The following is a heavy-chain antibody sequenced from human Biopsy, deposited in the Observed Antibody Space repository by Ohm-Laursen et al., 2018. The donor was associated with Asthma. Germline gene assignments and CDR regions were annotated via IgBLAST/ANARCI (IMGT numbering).Heavy chain of an antibody. CDR2: ISVYNGNT. V-gene: IGHV1-18*01. J-gene: IGHJ6*02. Sequence: ASVKASCKTSGYTFNRAGITWVRQAPGQGLEWMGWISVYNGNTKVAQKLQDRVTMTTDTSTSTAYMELRSLRSDDTAVYFCARAVDYSHYYGIDVWGQGTTVTVS. CDR3: ARAVDYSHYYGIDV. D-gene: IGHD3-10*01. CDR1: GYTFNRAG.